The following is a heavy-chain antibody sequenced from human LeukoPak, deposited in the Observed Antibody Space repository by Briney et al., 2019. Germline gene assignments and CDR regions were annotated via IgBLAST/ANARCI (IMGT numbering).Heavy chain of an antibody. J-gene: IGHJ4*02. CDR2: IRGNGADT. V-gene: IGHV3-23*01. CDR3: AKVPSSGSYYYFDY. CDR1: GFTFSSYA. Sequence: GASPRLSCAASGFTFSSYAMSWVRQAPGKGLEWVSAIRGNGADTYYADSVKGRFTISRDNSKNTLYLQMNSLRAEDTAAYYCAKVPSSGSYYYFDYWGQGALVTVSS. D-gene: IGHD1-26*01.